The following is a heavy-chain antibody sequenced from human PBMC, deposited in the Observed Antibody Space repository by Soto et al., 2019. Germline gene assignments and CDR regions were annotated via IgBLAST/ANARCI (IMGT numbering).Heavy chain of an antibody. J-gene: IGHJ4*02. CDR1: GITISNYP. Sequence: EVQLLESGGGLVQPGGSLRLSCAASGITISNYPMSWVRQAPGKGLDWVSGISGSGDRTYYADSAKGRFTISKDISRNSLSPQLDSLGVEDTAVYFCVKDDGGYPSTAPHWGQGTLFTVSS. CDR3: VKDDGGYPSTAPH. D-gene: IGHD3-22*01. V-gene: IGHV3-23*01. CDR2: ISGSGDRT.